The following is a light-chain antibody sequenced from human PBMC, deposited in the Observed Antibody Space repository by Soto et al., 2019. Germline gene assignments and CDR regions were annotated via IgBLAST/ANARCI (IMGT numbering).Light chain of an antibody. V-gene: IGLV2-14*01. CDR2: EVG. CDR3: SSYTSSSTLNYV. CDR1: SSDIGNYNY. Sequence: QSVLTQPASVSGSPGQSITISCTGTSSDIGNYNYVSWYQQHPVKAPKLMIYEVGNRPSGVSNRFSGSKSGNTASLTISGLQAEDEADYYCSSYTSSSTLNYVFGTGTKV. J-gene: IGLJ1*01.